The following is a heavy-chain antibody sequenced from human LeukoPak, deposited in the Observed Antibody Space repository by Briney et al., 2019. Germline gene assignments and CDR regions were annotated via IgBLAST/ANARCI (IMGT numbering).Heavy chain of an antibody. D-gene: IGHD5-18*01. V-gene: IGHV3-23*01. J-gene: IGHJ4*02. CDR2: LSGSGGST. CDR1: GFTFSNYA. CDR3: VTDTSMGGLFDY. Sequence: GGSLRLSCAASGFTFSNYAMSWVRQTPGKGLEWVSALSGSGGSTYYADSVKGRFTISRDNSKNTLYLQMNSLRDEDTALYYCVTDTSMGGLFDYWGQGTLVTVSS.